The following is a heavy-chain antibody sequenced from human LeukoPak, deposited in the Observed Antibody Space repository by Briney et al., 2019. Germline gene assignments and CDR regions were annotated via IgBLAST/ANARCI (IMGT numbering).Heavy chain of an antibody. Sequence: SETLSLTCTVSGDSMTDYFWSWIRQPPGKGLEYIGDVFYTGSTKYNPSLKSRVSISVDTSKKQFSLNLRSVTAADTAVYYCARDGGPLHTGTGYYRAFDIWGPGTMVAVSP. CDR1: GDSMTDYF. V-gene: IGHV4-59*01. J-gene: IGHJ3*02. D-gene: IGHD3-9*01. CDR3: ARDGGPLHTGTGYYRAFDI. CDR2: VFYTGST.